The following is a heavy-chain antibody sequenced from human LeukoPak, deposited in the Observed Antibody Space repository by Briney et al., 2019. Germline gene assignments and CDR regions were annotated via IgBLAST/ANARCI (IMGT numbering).Heavy chain of an antibody. CDR1: GITLSNYG. CDR3: AKRGVVIRAVIIVGFHKEAYYFDY. V-gene: IGHV3-23*01. CDR2: ISDGGGSR. J-gene: IGHJ4*02. Sequence: GGSLRLSCAVSGITLSNYGMSWVRQAPWKGLEWVAGISDGGGSRNYADSVKGRFTISRDNPKNALYLQMNSLRAEDTAVYFCAKRGVVIRAVIIVGFHKEAYYFDYWGQGALVTVSS. D-gene: IGHD3-10*01.